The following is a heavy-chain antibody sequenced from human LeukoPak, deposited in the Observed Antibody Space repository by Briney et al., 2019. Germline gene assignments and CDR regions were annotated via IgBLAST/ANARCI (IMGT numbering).Heavy chain of an antibody. V-gene: IGHV4-59*01. CDR1: GGSISSYY. CDR3: ARVANYYDSSGYYSYFDY. Sequence: SETLSLTCTVSGGSISSYYWSWVQQPPGKGLEWIGYIYYSGSTNYNPSLKSRVTISVDTSKNQFPLQLSSVTAADTAVYYCARVANYYDSSGYYSYFDYWGQGTLVTVSS. J-gene: IGHJ4*02. CDR2: IYYSGST. D-gene: IGHD3-22*01.